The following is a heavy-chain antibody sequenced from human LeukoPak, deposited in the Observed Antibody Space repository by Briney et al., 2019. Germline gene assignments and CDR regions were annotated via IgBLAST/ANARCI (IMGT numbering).Heavy chain of an antibody. V-gene: IGHV4-39*01. Sequence: SETLSLTCTVSGGSITSSDYYWGWIRRPPGKGLEWIGSIYYSGSTYYNPSLKSRVTISVDTSKNQFSLKLSSVTAADTAVYYCARTRYYYNSRSYGAPYYFDYWGQGTLVTVSS. CDR2: IYYSGST. CDR3: ARTRYYYNSRSYGAPYYFDY. J-gene: IGHJ4*02. D-gene: IGHD3-10*01. CDR1: GGSITSSDYY.